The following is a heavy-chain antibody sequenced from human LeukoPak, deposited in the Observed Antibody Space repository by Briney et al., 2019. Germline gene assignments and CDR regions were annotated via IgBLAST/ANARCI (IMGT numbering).Heavy chain of an antibody. Sequence: SETLSLTCTVSGGSISSYYWSWIRQPPGKGLEWIGCIYYSGSTNYNPSLKSRVTISVDTSKNQFSLKLSSVTAADTAVYYCARGTRYCSGGSCYGIYFDYWGQGALVTVSS. CDR1: GGSISSYY. V-gene: IGHV4-59*12. D-gene: IGHD2-15*01. J-gene: IGHJ4*02. CDR2: IYYSGST. CDR3: ARGTRYCSGGSCYGIYFDY.